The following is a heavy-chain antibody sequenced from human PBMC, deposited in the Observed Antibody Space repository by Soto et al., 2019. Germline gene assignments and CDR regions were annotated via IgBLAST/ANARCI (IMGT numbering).Heavy chain of an antibody. D-gene: IGHD4-4*01. Sequence: PWGSLRLSCAASGLTFSDYYMSWIRQAPGKGLEWVSYISSSSSYTNYADSVKGRFTISRDNAKNSLYLQMNSLRAEDTAVYYCARPLTKDGYYGMDVWGQGTTVTVSS. CDR3: ARPLTKDGYYGMDV. CDR2: ISSSSSYT. V-gene: IGHV3-11*06. CDR1: GLTFSDYY. J-gene: IGHJ6*02.